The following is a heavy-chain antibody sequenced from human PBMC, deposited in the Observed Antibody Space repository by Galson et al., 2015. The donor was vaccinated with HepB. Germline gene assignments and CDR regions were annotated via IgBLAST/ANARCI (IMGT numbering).Heavy chain of an antibody. V-gene: IGHV3-48*01. J-gene: IGHJ6*02. CDR1: GFSFISYS. D-gene: IGHD2/OR15-2a*01. Sequence: SLRLSCATSGFSFISYSMNWVRQAPGRGLEWVSYISSGGTKYYADSVKGRFTISRVNAQKSLYLHMSSLRAEDTGIYYCAKNPASYDYYNMDVWGQGTTVTVSS. CDR2: ISSGGTK. CDR3: AKNPASYDYYNMDV.